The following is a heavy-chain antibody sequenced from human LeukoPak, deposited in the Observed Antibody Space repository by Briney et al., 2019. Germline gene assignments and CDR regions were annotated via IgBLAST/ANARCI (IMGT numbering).Heavy chain of an antibody. V-gene: IGHV1-46*01. Sequence: GASVKVSCKASGYTFTSYYMHWVRQAPGQGLEWMGIINPSGGSTSYAQKFQGRVTMTRDTSTSTVYMELSSLRSEDTAVYYCARADTLFYCSSTSCPLEAWGQGTLVTVSS. D-gene: IGHD2-2*01. CDR3: ARADTLFYCSSTSCPLEA. CDR1: GYTFTSYY. J-gene: IGHJ4*02. CDR2: INPSGGST.